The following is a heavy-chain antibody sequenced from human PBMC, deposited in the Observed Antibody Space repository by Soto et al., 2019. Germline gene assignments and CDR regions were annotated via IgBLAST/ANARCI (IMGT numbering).Heavy chain of an antibody. D-gene: IGHD2-21*01. J-gene: IGHJ3*02. Sequence: ASVKVSCKASGFTFTSSAVQWVRQARGQRLEWIGWIVVGSGNTNYAQKFQERVTITRDMSTSTAYMELSSLRSEDTAVYYCAAPVVPAERGGDCGGDCYSRAFDIWGQGTMVTVSS. CDR2: IVVGSGNT. V-gene: IGHV1-58*01. CDR1: GFTFTSSA. CDR3: AAPVVPAERGGDCGGDCYSRAFDI.